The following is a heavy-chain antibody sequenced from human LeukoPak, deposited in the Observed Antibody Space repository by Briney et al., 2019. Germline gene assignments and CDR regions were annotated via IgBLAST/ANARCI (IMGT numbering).Heavy chain of an antibody. CDR3: AREFRVAARSNPGY. V-gene: IGHV1-2*02. CDR2: INPNSGGT. CDR1: GYTFTGYY. J-gene: IGHJ4*02. Sequence: GASVKVSCKASGYTFTGYYMHWVRQAPGQGLEWMGWINPNSGGTNYAQRFQGRVTMTRDTSISTAYMELSRLRSDDTAVYYCAREFRVAARSNPGYWGQGTLVTVSS. D-gene: IGHD6-6*01.